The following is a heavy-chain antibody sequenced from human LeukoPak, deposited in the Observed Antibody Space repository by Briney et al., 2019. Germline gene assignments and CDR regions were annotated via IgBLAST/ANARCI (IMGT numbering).Heavy chain of an antibody. J-gene: IGHJ6*03. CDR1: GFTFSVAW. Sequence: PGGSLRLSCAASGFTFSVAWMSWVRQAPGKGLEWVGHIKSKTDGGTTDYAAPVKGRFTISRDDSQSTLYLQMNSLETEDTGVYYCTTDRCSSGNCYYYYYYYMDVWGKGTTVTVSS. D-gene: IGHD2-15*01. CDR3: TTDRCSSGNCYYYYYYYMDV. V-gene: IGHV3-15*01. CDR2: IKSKTDGGTT.